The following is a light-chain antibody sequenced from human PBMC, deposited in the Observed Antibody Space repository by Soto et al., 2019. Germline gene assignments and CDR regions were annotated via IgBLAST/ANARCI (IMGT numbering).Light chain of an antibody. V-gene: IGLV2-14*01. CDR2: DVS. CDR3: GSYASSSTLYV. CDR1: SSDVSGYNY. J-gene: IGLJ1*01. Sequence: QSALTQPASVSGSPGQSITISCTGTSSDVSGYNYVSWYQQHSGKAPKLMIYDVSNRPSGVSNRFSGSKSGNTASLTISGLQAEDEADYYCGSYASSSTLYVFGTGTKVNVL.